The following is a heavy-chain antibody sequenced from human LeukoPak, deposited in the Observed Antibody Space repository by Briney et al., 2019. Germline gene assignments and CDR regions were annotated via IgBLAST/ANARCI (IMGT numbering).Heavy chain of an antibody. D-gene: IGHD7-27*01. CDR1: GGSISSGGSIGSFY. CDR3: ARDRITGATRDFYYYYMDV. CDR2: IDAAGRT. Sequence: PSQTLSLTCTVSGGSISSGGSIGSFYWTRIRQPAGKGLEWIGRIDAAGRTNYNPSLRGPVTISVDTSKNQFSLRLSSVTAADAAVYYCARDRITGATRDFYYYYMDVWGKGTTVTVSS. J-gene: IGHJ6*03. V-gene: IGHV4-61*02.